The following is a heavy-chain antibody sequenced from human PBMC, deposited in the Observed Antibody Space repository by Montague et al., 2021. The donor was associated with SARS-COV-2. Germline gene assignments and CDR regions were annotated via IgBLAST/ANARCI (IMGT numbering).Heavy chain of an antibody. CDR3: ARDGSLRFEILIVPRHYYWGMDV. Sequence: SETLSLTCTVSGGSISSSSYYWGWIRQPPGQGLEWIGCFYYSGSTYYNPSLKSRVTISVDTSKNQFSLKLISVTAADTAVYYCARDGSLRFEILIVPRHYYWGMDVWGQGSTVTVSS. D-gene: IGHD3-9*01. CDR2: FYYSGST. V-gene: IGHV4-39*07. J-gene: IGHJ6*02. CDR1: GGSISSSSYY.